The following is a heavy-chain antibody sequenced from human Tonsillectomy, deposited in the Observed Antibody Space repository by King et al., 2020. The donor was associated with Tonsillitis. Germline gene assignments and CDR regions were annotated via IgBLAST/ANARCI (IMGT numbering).Heavy chain of an antibody. V-gene: IGHV3-53*01. Sequence: DVQLVESGGGLIQPGGSLRLACAASGFTVSSNYMSWVRQAPGKGLEWVSVIYSDGSTSYADSVKGRFTISRDNSKNTLYLQMNSLRAEDTAVYYCATVFYYDSSAYFDYWGQGTLVTVSS. J-gene: IGHJ4*02. CDR2: IYSDGST. CDR1: GFTVSSNY. D-gene: IGHD3-22*01. CDR3: ATVFYYDSSAYFDY.